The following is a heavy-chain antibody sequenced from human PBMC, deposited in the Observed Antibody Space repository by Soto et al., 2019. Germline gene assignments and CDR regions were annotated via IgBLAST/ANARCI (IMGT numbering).Heavy chain of an antibody. CDR3: AGSDIVLVPAAMTALDV. CDR1: GDSVSSNSAA. CDR2: TYYRSKWYN. D-gene: IGHD2-2*01. Sequence: PSQTLSLTCAISGDSVSSNSAAWNWIRQSPSRGLEWLGRTYYRSKWYNDYAVSVKSRITINPDTSKNQFSLQLNSVTPEDTAVYYCAGSDIVLVPAAMTALDVWGQGTTVTVSS. V-gene: IGHV6-1*01. J-gene: IGHJ6*02.